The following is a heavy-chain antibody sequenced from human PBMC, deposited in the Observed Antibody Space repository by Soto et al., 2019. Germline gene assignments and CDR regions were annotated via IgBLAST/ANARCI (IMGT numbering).Heavy chain of an antibody. J-gene: IGHJ4*02. Sequence: KTSETLSLTCTVSGASVSSNSFYWGWIRQPPGRGLEWIGSIFYSGSSYYNASLKSRVTMSVDTSKNQFSLKLSSVTAADTAVYYCARHDSGPLDNWGQRTFFTVSS. CDR3: ARHDSGPLDN. V-gene: IGHV4-39*01. CDR2: IFYSGSS. CDR1: GASVSSNSFY. D-gene: IGHD2-21*01.